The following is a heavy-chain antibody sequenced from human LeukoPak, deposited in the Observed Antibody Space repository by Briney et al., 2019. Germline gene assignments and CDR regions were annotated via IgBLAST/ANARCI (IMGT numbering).Heavy chain of an antibody. CDR3: VRGGTYWTVS. CDR2: IKPDGSEK. CDR1: GFVFSTSY. J-gene: IGHJ5*01. V-gene: IGHV3-7*01. Sequence: GGSLSLSCAASGFVFSTSYMSWVCKAPGKGLEWVATIKPDGSEKYHVDSVSGRFTISRDNTNDSLFLQMNSLRVDDTAVYYCVRGGTYWTVSWGQGTLVNVS.